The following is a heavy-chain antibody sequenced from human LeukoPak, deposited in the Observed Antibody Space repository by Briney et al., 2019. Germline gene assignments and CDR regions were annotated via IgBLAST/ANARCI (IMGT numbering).Heavy chain of an antibody. CDR2: IYYSGST. Sequence: SETLSLTCTVSGGSISSGGYYWSWIRQHPGKGLEWIGYIYYSGSTYYNPSLKSRVTISVDTSKNQFSLKLSSVTAADTAVYYCVTARTYNNWFDPWGQGTPVTVSS. J-gene: IGHJ5*02. V-gene: IGHV4-31*03. CDR3: VTARTYNNWFDP. CDR1: GGSISSGGYY. D-gene: IGHD1-14*01.